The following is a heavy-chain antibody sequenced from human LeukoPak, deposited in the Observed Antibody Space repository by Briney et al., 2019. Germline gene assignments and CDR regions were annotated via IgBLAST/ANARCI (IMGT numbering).Heavy chain of an antibody. D-gene: IGHD6-13*01. CDR3: ARDIEAAGLFLDY. CDR1: GFTFSSYW. CDR2: MKYDGSEK. J-gene: IGHJ4*02. V-gene: IGHV3-7*01. Sequence: GGSLRLSCAASGFTFSSYWMSWVRQAPGKGLEWVANMKYDGSEKHYVDSVKGRFTISRDNAKNSLYLQMNSRRAEDTAVYYCARDIEAAGLFLDYWGQGTLVTVSS.